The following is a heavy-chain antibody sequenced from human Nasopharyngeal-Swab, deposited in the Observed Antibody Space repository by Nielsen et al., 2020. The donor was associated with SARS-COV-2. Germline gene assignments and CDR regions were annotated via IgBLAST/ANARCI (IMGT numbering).Heavy chain of an antibody. Sequence: GKGLEWIGYIYYSGSTYYNPSLKSRVTISVDTSKNQFSLKLSSVTAADTAVYYCARGDRGQLEKNDYWGQGTLVTVSS. V-gene: IGHV4-30-4*01. D-gene: IGHD3-10*01. CDR2: IYYSGST. J-gene: IGHJ4*02. CDR3: ARGDRGQLEKNDY.